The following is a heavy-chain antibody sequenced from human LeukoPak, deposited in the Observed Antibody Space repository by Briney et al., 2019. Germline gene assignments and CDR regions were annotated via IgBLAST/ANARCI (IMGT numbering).Heavy chain of an antibody. V-gene: IGHV3-21*01. CDR2: ISSSSSYI. CDR1: GFTFSSYS. D-gene: IGHD3-3*01. J-gene: IGHJ6*03. Sequence: GGSLRLSCAASGFTFSSYSMNWVRQAPGKGLEWVSSISSSSSYIYYADSVKGRFTISRDNAKNSLYLQMNSLRAEDTAVYYCARDERFLEWLHHYYYYYMDVWGKGTTVTVSS. CDR3: ARDERFLEWLHHYYYYYMDV.